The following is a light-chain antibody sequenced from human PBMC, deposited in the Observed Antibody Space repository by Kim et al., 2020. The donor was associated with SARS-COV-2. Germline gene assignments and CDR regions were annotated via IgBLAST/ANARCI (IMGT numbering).Light chain of an antibody. CDR3: QHSRS. J-gene: IGKJ4*01. CDR2: PAS. V-gene: IGKV1-13*02. Sequence: AIQLTQSPSSLSASVGDRVTITCRASQGINSALAWYQQKPGQAPKLLIFPASTLQSGVPSRFRGSESGTDFSLTISSLQPEDFATYFCQHSRSFGGGTKLDIK. CDR1: QGINSA.